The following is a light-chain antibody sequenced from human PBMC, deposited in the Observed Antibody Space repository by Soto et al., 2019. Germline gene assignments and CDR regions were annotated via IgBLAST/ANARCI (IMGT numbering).Light chain of an antibody. CDR1: QSISSW. Sequence: PSTLSASVGDRVTITCRASQSISSWLAWYQQKPGKAPKLLIYKASSLESGVPDRFSGSGSGTEFALTISSLQSEDFAVYYCQQYHNWPPITFGQGTRLEIK. CDR3: QQYHNWPPIT. CDR2: KAS. V-gene: IGKV1-5*03. J-gene: IGKJ5*01.